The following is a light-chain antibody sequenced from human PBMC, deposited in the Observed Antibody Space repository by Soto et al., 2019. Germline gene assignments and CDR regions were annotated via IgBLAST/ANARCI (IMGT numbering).Light chain of an antibody. J-gene: IGKJ1*01. V-gene: IGKV3-11*01. Sequence: EIVLTQSPATLSLPPGDRATFSCRASQSVRTSLAWYQQKPGQAPRLLIHDASTRATGIPARFSGGGSGTDFNLTISSLEPEDSAVYYCQEYNTWPWTFGQGTKVDIK. CDR1: QSVRTS. CDR2: DAS. CDR3: QEYNTWPWT.